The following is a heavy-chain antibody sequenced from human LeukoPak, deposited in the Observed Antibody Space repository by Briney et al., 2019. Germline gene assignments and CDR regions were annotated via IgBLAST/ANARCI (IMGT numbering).Heavy chain of an antibody. D-gene: IGHD2-15*01. CDR2: IYHSGST. V-gene: IGHV4-39*07. CDR1: GGSISSSSYY. Sequence: SETLSLTGTVSGGSISSSSYYWGWIRQPPGKGLEWIGSIYHSGSTYYNPSLKSRVAIAVETSKNQFSLKLSSVTAADKAVYYCAGDQVGYCSGGSCSYYYYYMDVWGKGTTVTISS. J-gene: IGHJ6*03. CDR3: AGDQVGYCSGGSCSYYYYYMDV.